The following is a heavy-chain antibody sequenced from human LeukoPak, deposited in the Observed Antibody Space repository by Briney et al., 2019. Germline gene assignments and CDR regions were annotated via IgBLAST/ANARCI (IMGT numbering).Heavy chain of an antibody. CDR3: ARGLVNGHDFDY. D-gene: IGHD5-12*01. V-gene: IGHV1-2*04. J-gene: IGHJ4*02. CDR2: INPNSGGT. CDR1: GYTFTGYY. Sequence: GASVKVSCKTSGYTFTGYYMHWVRQAPGQGLEWMGWINPNSGGTNYAQNFQGWVTMTRDTSVSTGYLELTRLTSDDTAVYYCARGLVNGHDFDYWGQRTLVTASS.